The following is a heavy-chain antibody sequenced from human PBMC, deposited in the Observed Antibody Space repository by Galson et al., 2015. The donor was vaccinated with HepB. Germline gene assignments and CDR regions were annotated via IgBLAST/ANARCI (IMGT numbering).Heavy chain of an antibody. CDR3: ATAGDFGVLHYEMDV. J-gene: IGHJ6*02. CDR1: GFIFTT. D-gene: IGHD3-16*01. V-gene: IGHV1-58*01. CDR2: IVLGSGNT. Sequence: SVKVSCKASGFIFTTVQWVRQARGQRLEWIGWIVLGSGNTNYAQKFQERFTIIRHMSKSTVYMELSSLIFEDTAIYYCATAGDFGVLHYEMDVWGQGTTVTVSS.